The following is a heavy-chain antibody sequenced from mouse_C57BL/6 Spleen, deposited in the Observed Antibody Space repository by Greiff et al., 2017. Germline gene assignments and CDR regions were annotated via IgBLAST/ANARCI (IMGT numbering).Heavy chain of an antibody. Sequence: VQLQQSGPELVKPGASVKISCKASGYTFTDYYMNWVKQSHGKSLEWIGDINPNNGGTSYNQKFKGKATLTVDKSSSTAYMELRSLTSEDSAVYYCARGGGLGDYWGQGTTLTVSS. CDR3: ARGGGLGDY. D-gene: IGHD4-1*01. CDR2: INPNNGGT. J-gene: IGHJ2*01. V-gene: IGHV1-26*01. CDR1: GYTFTDYY.